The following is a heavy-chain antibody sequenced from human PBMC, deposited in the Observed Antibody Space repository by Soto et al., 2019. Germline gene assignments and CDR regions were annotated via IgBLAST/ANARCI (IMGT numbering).Heavy chain of an antibody. D-gene: IGHD2-21*02. Sequence: QVQLVQSGAEVRKPGASVKVSCKPSGYTFNTYYLHWLRQAPGQALEWMGGIPPRGGGTTYAQKFLGRVTVTRDTSTTTVFMELSSLRSADTAVYYCARGGRIAVVTASFDNWGQGTLVTVSS. CDR3: ARGGRIAVVTASFDN. V-gene: IGHV1-46*02. J-gene: IGHJ4*02. CDR1: GYTFNTYY. CDR2: IPPRGGGT.